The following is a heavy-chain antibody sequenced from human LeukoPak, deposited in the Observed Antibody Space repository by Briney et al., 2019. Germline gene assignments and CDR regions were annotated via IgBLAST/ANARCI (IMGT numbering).Heavy chain of an antibody. Sequence: PSETLSLTRNVSGDSLTYDYWSWIRQSPGKGLEWIAYIYYSGGTKYNPSLKSRVTITVDTSKNQFYLTLSSVTAADTAFYYCARGLTGSYGLSSFEIWGQGSLVTVSS. CDR2: IYYSGGT. J-gene: IGHJ4*02. CDR1: GDSLTYDY. D-gene: IGHD1-26*01. CDR3: ARGLTGSYGLSSFEI. V-gene: IGHV4-59*01.